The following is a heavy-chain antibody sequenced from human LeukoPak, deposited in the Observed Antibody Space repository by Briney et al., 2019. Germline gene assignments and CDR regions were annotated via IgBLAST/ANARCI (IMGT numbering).Heavy chain of an antibody. CDR2: ISGSGDIT. V-gene: IGHV3-23*01. CDR1: GFTFSGYV. Sequence: GGSLRLSCAASGFTFSGYVISWVRQAPGEGLEWVSSISGSGDITYYADSVKGRFTISRDNSKNTLYLQMNSLRAEDTAVYYCAKDAGYYDSSGYSSFDYWGQGTLVTVSS. CDR3: AKDAGYYDSSGYSSFDY. J-gene: IGHJ4*02. D-gene: IGHD3-22*01.